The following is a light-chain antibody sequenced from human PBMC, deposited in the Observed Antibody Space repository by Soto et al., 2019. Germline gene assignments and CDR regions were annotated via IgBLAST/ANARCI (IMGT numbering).Light chain of an antibody. CDR2: EVS. J-gene: IGLJ1*01. CDR1: SSDVGRYNY. CDR3: SSYAGNSRYV. Sequence: QSVLTQPPSASGSPGQSVTISCTGTSSDVGRYNYISWYQQRPGKAPKLIIYEVSKRPSGVPDRLSGFKYGNTASLTVSGLQAEDEADYYCSSYAGNSRYVFXTGTKGTVL. V-gene: IGLV2-8*01.